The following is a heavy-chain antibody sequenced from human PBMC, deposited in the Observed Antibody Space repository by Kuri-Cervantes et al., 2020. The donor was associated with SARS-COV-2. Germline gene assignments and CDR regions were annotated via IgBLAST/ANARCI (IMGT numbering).Heavy chain of an antibody. D-gene: IGHD3-22*01. Sequence: GGSLRLSCAASGFPFSSYARSWVRQAPGKGLEWVSVIYSGGSSTYYADSGKGRFTITRDNSKNTLYLQMNSLRAEDTAVYYCAKDQDYYDSSGQFDYWGQGTLVTVSS. J-gene: IGHJ4*02. CDR3: AKDQDYYDSSGQFDY. CDR1: GFPFSSYA. CDR2: IYSGGSST. V-gene: IGHV3-23*03.